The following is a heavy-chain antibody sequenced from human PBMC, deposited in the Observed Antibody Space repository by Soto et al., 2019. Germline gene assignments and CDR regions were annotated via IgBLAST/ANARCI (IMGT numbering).Heavy chain of an antibody. J-gene: IGHJ4*02. CDR2: IDWDGGT. Sequence: GSGPTLVNPTQTLTLTCTLSGFTLTTSGIRVNWIRQHPGKAMEWLARIDWDGGTFYSRSLQNRLTISKDISKNQVFLTMSNMDLVDTATYYCARMRYNDGWSYYFDSWGLGTLVTVSS. CDR1: GFTLTTSGIR. V-gene: IGHV2-70*04. CDR3: ARMRYNDGWSYYFDS. D-gene: IGHD6-19*01.